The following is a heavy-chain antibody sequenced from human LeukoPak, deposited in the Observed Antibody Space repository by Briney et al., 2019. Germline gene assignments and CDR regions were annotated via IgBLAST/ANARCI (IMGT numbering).Heavy chain of an antibody. Sequence: SETLSLTCAVYGGSFSGYYWSWIRQPPGKGLEWIGEINHSGSTNYNPSLKSRVTISVDTSKNQFSLKLSSVTAADTAVYYCARQTKYYYDSSGSEGEFDYWGQGTLVTVSS. V-gene: IGHV4-34*01. CDR3: ARQTKYYYDSSGSEGEFDY. CDR1: GGSFSGYY. CDR2: INHSGST. D-gene: IGHD3-22*01. J-gene: IGHJ4*02.